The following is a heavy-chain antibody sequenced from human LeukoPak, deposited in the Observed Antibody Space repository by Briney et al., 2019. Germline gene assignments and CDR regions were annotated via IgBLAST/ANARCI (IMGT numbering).Heavy chain of an antibody. CDR1: GGSISSSSYY. CDR2: IYYSGST. V-gene: IGHV4-39*07. CDR3: ARSRRDGGQDHFDY. J-gene: IGHJ4*02. D-gene: IGHD5-24*01. Sequence: SETLSLTCTVPGGSISSSSYYWGWIRQPPGKGLEWIGSIYYSGSTYYNPSLKSRVTISVDTSKNQFSLKLSSVTAADTAVYYCARSRRDGGQDHFDYWGQGTLVTVSS.